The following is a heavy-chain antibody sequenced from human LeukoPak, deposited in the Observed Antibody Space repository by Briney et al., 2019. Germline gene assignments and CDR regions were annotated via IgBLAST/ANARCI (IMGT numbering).Heavy chain of an antibody. J-gene: IGHJ5*02. V-gene: IGHV4-34*01. Sequence: SETLSLTCAVYGGSFSGYYWTLIRQPPGKGLEWIGEINHSGSTNYNPSLKSRATISVDTSKNQFSLKLSSVTAADTAVYYCARGRSSVRTMIVVVTRINWFDPWGQGTLVTVSS. CDR2: INHSGST. CDR3: ARGRSSVRTMIVVVTRINWFDP. D-gene: IGHD3-22*01. CDR1: GGSFSGYY.